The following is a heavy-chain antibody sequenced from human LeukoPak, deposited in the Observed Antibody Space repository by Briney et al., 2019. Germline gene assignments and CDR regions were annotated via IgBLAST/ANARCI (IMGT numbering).Heavy chain of an antibody. CDR2: IIPIFGTA. CDR3: ARDFLDGEYSSRPLNWFDP. Sequence: GASVKVSCKASGGTFSSYAISWARQAPGQGLEWMGGIIPIFGTANYAQKFQGRVTITADESTSTAYMELSSLRSEDTAAYYCARDFLDGEYSSRPLNWFDPWGQGTLVTVSS. J-gene: IGHJ5*02. D-gene: IGHD6-13*01. V-gene: IGHV1-69*13. CDR1: GGTFSSYA.